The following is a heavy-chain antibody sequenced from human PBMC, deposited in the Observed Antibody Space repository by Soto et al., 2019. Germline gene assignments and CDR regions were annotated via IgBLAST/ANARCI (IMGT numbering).Heavy chain of an antibody. CDR1: GFTFSTYG. D-gene: IGHD1-26*01. V-gene: IGHV3-30*18. CDR3: AKDRAPTDPYFDY. Sequence: GGSLRLSCAASGFTFSTYGMDWVRQAPGKGLEWVAVISYDGSNKHYTDSVKGRFTISRDNSKNTLYLQVNSLRAEDTAAYYCAKDRAPTDPYFDYWGQGTLVTVSS. J-gene: IGHJ4*02. CDR2: ISYDGSNK.